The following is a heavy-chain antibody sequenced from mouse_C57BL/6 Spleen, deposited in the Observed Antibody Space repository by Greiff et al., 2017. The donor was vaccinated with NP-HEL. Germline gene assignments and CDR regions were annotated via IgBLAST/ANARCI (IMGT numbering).Heavy chain of an antibody. CDR3: ARTFAY. CDR1: GYTFTSYW. J-gene: IGHJ3*01. V-gene: IGHV1-64*01. Sequence: VQLQHPGAELVKPGASVKLSCKASGYTFTSYWMHWVKQRPGQGLEWIGMIHPNSGSTNYNEKFKNKATLTVDKSSSTAYMQLSSLTSEDSAVYYCARTFAYWGQGTLVTVSA. CDR2: IHPNSGST.